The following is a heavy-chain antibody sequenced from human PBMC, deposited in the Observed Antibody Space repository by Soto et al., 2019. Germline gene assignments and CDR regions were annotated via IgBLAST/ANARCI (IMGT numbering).Heavy chain of an antibody. J-gene: IGHJ6*02. CDR2: IVGGSGNT. V-gene: IGHV1-58*01. CDR3: AARRSGLYAMDV. CDR1: GFTFSTSA. Sequence: MQLVQSGPEVKKPGTSVKVSCKASGFTFSTSAVQWVRQARGQRLEWMGWIVGGSGNTNYAQNSQERVIITRDMSTSTVYMELSSLRSDDTAVYFCAARRSGLYAMDVWGQGTTVTVSS. D-gene: IGHD1-26*01.